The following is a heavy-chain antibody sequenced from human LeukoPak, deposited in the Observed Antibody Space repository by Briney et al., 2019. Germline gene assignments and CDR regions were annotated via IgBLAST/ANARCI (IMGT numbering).Heavy chain of an antibody. D-gene: IGHD6-6*01. Sequence: SETLSLTCTVSGGSISSGSHYWGWIRQPPGKELEWIGYIYYSGSTNYNPSLKSRVTISVDTSKNQFSLKLSSVTAADTAVYYCARVDPDSSSTLEVFDYWGQGTLVTVSS. CDR3: ARVDPDSSSTLEVFDY. J-gene: IGHJ4*02. V-gene: IGHV4-61*01. CDR1: GGSISSGSHY. CDR2: IYYSGST.